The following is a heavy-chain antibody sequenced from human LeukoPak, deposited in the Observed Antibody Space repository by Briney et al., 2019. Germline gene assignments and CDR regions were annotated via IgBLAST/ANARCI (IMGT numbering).Heavy chain of an antibody. Sequence: ASVKVSCKASGYTFTGYYMHWVRPAPGQELEWMGWINPNSGCTNYAQKFQGRVTMTRDTSISTAYMELSRLRSDDTAVYYCARDNLVGASDYWGQGTLVTVSS. CDR2: INPNSGCT. J-gene: IGHJ4*02. CDR3: ARDNLVGASDY. V-gene: IGHV1-2*02. D-gene: IGHD1-26*01. CDR1: GYTFTGYY.